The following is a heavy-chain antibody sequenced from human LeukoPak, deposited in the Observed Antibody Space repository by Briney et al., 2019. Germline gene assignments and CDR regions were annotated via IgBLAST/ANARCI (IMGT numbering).Heavy chain of an antibody. CDR3: ARDSGSEYHWFDP. D-gene: IGHD3-10*01. CDR1: GGSISSHY. J-gene: IGHJ5*02. Sequence: SETLSLTCTVSGGSISSHYWSWIRQPPGKGLEWIGYIYYSGSTNYNPSLKSRVTISVDTSKNQFSLKLSSVTAADTAVYYCARDSGSEYHWFDPWGHGPLVTVSS. V-gene: IGHV4-59*11. CDR2: IYYSGST.